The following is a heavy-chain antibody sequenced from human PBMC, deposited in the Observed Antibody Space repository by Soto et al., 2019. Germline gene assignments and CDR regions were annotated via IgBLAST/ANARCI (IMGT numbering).Heavy chain of an antibody. Sequence: EVQLVESGGGLVKPGGSLRLSCAASGFSFRTTWMAWVRQAPGKGLEWVGRIKSKSAGETTDYDDPVKGRFTISRDDSKDTLYLHMDSLETGDTAVYYCSTGSPFSGSGFDYWGQGTLVTVSS. J-gene: IGHJ4*02. CDR1: GFSFRTTW. D-gene: IGHD1-26*01. V-gene: IGHV3-15*05. CDR3: STGSPFSGSGFDY. CDR2: IKSKSAGETT.